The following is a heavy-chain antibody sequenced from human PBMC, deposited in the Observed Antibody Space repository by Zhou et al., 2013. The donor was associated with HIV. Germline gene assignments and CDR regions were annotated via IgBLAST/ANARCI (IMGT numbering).Heavy chain of an antibody. D-gene: IGHD6-19*01. CDR3: ATLSGGWPHPSYYYMDV. Sequence: QVQLVQSGAEVKKPGSSVKVSCKATGGTFSTYAFAWVRQAPGQGLEWMGGVIPVFRSPNYADKFRGRITMTSDGSTGTAYMELRGLTYGDTAVYYCATLSGGWPHPSYYYMDVWGQGTTVTVSS. CDR2: VIPVFRSP. J-gene: IGHJ6*03. V-gene: IGHV1-69*05. CDR1: GGTFSTYA.